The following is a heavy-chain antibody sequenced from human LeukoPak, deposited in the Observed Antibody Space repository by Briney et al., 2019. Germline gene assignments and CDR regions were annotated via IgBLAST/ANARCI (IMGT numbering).Heavy chain of an antibody. V-gene: IGHV3-23*01. J-gene: IGHJ6*03. D-gene: IGHD6-13*01. CDR1: GFTFSNYA. CDR3: AKGAWGGSWYHYYYYMDV. Sequence: GGSPRLSCAASGFTFSNYAMSWVRQAPGKGLEWVSAISGSGGSTYYADSVKGRFTIFRDNSKNTLYLQMNSLRAEDTAVYYCAKGAWGGSWYHYYYYMDVWGKGTTVTVSS. CDR2: ISGSGGST.